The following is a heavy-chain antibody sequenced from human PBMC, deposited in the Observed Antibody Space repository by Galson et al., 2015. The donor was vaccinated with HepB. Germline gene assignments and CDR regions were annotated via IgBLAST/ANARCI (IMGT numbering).Heavy chain of an antibody. Sequence: SLRLSCAGSGFTFGDYSLNWFRQAPGKGLEWVGFIRNKAYGETTQYAASVKGRFTISRDDSKSTAYLQMDSLKTEDTAVYFCSRGHLFGVIWGQGTLVTVSS. V-gene: IGHV3-49*03. CDR2: IRNKAYGETT. CDR1: GFTFGDYS. J-gene: IGHJ4*02. CDR3: SRGHLFGVI. D-gene: IGHD3-10*02.